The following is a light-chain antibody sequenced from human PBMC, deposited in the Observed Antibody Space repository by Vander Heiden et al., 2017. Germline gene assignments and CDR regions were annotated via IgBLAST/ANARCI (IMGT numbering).Light chain of an antibody. J-gene: IGLJ2*01. CDR3: SSYTRSSTSVV. CDR2: DVS. Sequence: QSALTQPASVSGSPGQSITISCTGTSSDVGGYNYVSWYRRHPAKAPKLLIYDVSNRPSGVSNRFSGSKSVITASLTISGLQAEDEADYYCSSYTRSSTSVVFGGGTKLTVL. V-gene: IGLV2-14*01. CDR1: SSDVGGYNY.